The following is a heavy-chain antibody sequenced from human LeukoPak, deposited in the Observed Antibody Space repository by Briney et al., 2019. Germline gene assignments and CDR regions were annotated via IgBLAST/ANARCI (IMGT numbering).Heavy chain of an antibody. D-gene: IGHD3-10*01. V-gene: IGHV4-34*01. Sequence: SETLSLTCAVYGGSFSGYYWSWIRQPPGKGLEWIGEINNSGSTNYNPSLKSRVTISVDTSKNQFSLKLSSVTAADTAVYYCARGRSQRYYGSGSYLFDYWGQGTLVTVSS. CDR2: INNSGST. CDR1: GGSFSGYY. J-gene: IGHJ4*02. CDR3: ARGRSQRYYGSGSYLFDY.